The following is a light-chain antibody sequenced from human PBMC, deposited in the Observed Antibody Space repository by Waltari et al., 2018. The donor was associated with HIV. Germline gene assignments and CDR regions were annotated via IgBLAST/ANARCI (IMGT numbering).Light chain of an antibody. V-gene: IGLV2-11*01. Sequence: QSALTQPRSVSGSPGQSVTISCTGTSSDVGGYNYVSWYQHHPNKGPKLLIYDVNKRPAGVPDRFSGSKSGNTASLTISGLQAEDEADYYCCSYADTYFVLVGGRTKLTVL. CDR1: SSDVGGYNY. CDR2: DVN. J-gene: IGLJ2*01. CDR3: CSYADTYFVL.